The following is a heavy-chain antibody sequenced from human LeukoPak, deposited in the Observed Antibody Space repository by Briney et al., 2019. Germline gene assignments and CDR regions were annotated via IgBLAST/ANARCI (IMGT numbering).Heavy chain of an antibody. J-gene: IGHJ5*02. D-gene: IGHD6-13*01. Sequence: PSETLSLTCTVSGGSISSYYWSWIRQPPGKGLEYIGYIYYSGYTNYNPSLKSRVTISVDTSKNQFSLKLSSVTAADTAVYYCARPPGIAAAWFDPWGQGTLVTVSS. CDR1: GGSISSYY. V-gene: IGHV4-59*01. CDR3: ARPPGIAAAWFDP. CDR2: IYYSGYT.